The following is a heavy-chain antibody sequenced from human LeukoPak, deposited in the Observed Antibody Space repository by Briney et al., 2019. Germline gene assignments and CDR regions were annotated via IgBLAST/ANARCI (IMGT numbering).Heavy chain of an antibody. J-gene: IGHJ4*02. Sequence: ASMKVSCKVSGYTLTELSMHWVRQAPGKGLEWMGGFDPEDGETIYAQKFQGRVTMTEDTSTDTAYMELSSLRSEDTAVYYCATDRRLRPSGSRGLFDYWGQGTLVTVSS. CDR2: FDPEDGET. V-gene: IGHV1-24*01. CDR1: GYTLTELS. D-gene: IGHD1-26*01. CDR3: ATDRRLRPSGSRGLFDY.